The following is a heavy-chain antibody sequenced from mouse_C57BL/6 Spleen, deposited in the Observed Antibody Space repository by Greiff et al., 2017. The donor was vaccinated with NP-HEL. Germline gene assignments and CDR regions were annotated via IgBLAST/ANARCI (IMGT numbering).Heavy chain of an antibody. CDR1: GYSFTDYN. J-gene: IGHJ2*01. D-gene: IGHD1-1*01. CDR3: SREDYYGSPGYFDY. V-gene: IGHV1-39*01. Sequence: VQLKESGPELVKPGASVKISCKASGYSFTDYNMNWVKQSNGKSLEWIGVINPNYGTTSYNQKFKGKATSTVNQSSSTAYMQLNSLTSEDSAVYYCSREDYYGSPGYFDYWGQGTTLTVSS. CDR2: INPNYGTT.